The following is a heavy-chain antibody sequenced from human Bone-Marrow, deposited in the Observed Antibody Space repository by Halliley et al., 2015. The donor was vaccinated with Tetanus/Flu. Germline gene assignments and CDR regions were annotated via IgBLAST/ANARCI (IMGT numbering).Heavy chain of an antibody. V-gene: IGHV4-39*02. J-gene: IGHJ6*02. CDR1: GGSVRSSDYY. CDR2: IHYSGST. CDR3: ARENYNYYGLDV. Sequence: TLSLTCTVSGGSVRSSDYYWGWIRQPPEKGLEWIGSIHYSGSTYNNPSLKSRVTISGDTSKNQLTLRLISVTAADTAVYYCARENYNYYGLDVWGQGTTVTVSS.